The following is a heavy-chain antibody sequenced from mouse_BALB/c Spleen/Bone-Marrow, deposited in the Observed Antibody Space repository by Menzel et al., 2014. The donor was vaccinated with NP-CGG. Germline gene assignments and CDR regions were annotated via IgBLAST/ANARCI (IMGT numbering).Heavy chain of an antibody. V-gene: IGHV2-9*02. D-gene: IGHD4-1*01. J-gene: IGHJ3*01. Sequence: QVQLQQPGPGLVAPSQSLSIPCTVSGFSLTNYGVHWVRQPPGKGLEWLGVIWAGGSTNYSSALMSRLSISKDNSKSQVFLKMNSLQTEDTAMYYCARDKWDGAYWGQGTLVTVTA. CDR3: ARDKWDGAY. CDR2: IWAGGST. CDR1: GFSLTNYG.